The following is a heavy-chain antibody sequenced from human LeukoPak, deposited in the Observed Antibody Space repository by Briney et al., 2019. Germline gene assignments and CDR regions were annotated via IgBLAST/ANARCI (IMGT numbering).Heavy chain of an antibody. V-gene: IGHV3-30*03. CDR3: ARDRDIVGAAYYCDY. D-gene: IGHD5-12*01. CDR2: ISYDGRNK. CDR1: GFTFSYYG. J-gene: IGHJ4*02. Sequence: GGSLRLSCTASGFTFSYYGNHWVREAPGKGLEWVAVISYDGRNKYHADSVKGRFTISRDNSKSTGYLQMNSLSSEDTAVYYCARDRDIVGAAYYCDYWGKGNLVTVSS.